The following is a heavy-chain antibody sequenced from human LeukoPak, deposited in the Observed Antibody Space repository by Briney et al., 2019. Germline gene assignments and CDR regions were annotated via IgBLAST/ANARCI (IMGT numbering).Heavy chain of an antibody. V-gene: IGHV1-46*01. J-gene: IGHJ4*02. CDR3: ARDTGDDYVDY. CDR1: GYTFTSYG. Sequence: ASVKVSCKASGYTFTSYGISWVRQAPGQGLEWMGIINPSGGSTSYAQKFQGRVTMTRDTSTSTVYMELSSLRSEDTAVYYCARDTGDDYVDYWGQGTLVTVSS. CDR2: INPSGGST. D-gene: IGHD3-16*01.